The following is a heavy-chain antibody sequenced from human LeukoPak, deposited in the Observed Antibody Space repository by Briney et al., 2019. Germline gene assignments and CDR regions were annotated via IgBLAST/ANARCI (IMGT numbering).Heavy chain of an antibody. J-gene: IGHJ4*02. CDR2: INHSGST. D-gene: IGHD5-24*01. CDR3: ARHRSGWLQSSFDY. V-gene: IGHV4-34*01. Sequence: PSETLSLTCAVYGGSFSGYYWSWIRQPPGKGLEWIGEINHSGSTNYNPSLKSRVTISVDTSKNQFSLKLSSETAADTAVYYCARHRSGWLQSSFDYWGQGTLVTVSS. CDR1: GGSFSGYY.